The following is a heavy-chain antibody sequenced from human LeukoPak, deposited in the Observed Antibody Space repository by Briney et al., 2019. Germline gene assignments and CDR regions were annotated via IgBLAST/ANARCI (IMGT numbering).Heavy chain of an antibody. Sequence: VGSLRLSRAASGFIFTDYYINWIRQAAGKGLESISYISSGSTYADYADSVKGRFTVSRDNAKKSLYLLMNSLRAEDTAVYYCARDQGYYTGGSWYSDRGVDAFDIWGQGTMVTVSS. CDR2: ISSGSTYA. CDR1: GFIFTDYY. J-gene: IGHJ3*02. D-gene: IGHD2-15*01. CDR3: ARDQGYYTGGSWYSDRGVDAFDI. V-gene: IGHV3-11*06.